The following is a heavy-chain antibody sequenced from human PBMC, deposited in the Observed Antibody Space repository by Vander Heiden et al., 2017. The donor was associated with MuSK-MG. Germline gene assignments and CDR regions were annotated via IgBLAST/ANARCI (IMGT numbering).Heavy chain of an antibody. CDR1: GGTFSSYA. D-gene: IGHD6-6*01. CDR3: ARSIASLYYMDV. V-gene: IGHV1-69*06. J-gene: IGHJ6*03. Sequence: QVQLVQSGAEVKKPGSSVKVSYKASGGTFSSYAISWVRQAPGQGLEWMGGIIPIFGTANDAQKFQGRVTITADKSTRTAYMELRRMRSEDTAVYYYARSIASLYYMDVWGKGTTVTVCS. CDR2: IIPIFGTA.